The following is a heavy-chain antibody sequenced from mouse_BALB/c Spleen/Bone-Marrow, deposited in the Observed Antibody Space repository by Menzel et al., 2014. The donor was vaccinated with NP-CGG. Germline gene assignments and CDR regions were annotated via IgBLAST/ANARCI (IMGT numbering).Heavy chain of an antibody. J-gene: IGHJ2*01. Sequence: EVQGVESGGGLVQPGGSRNLSCAASGFTFSSFGMHWVRQAPEKGLEWVAYISSVSTTISNADTVKGRFTISRDDPKNTLFLQMTSLRSEDTAMYYCGRCGYDDFDYWGQGTTLTVSS. D-gene: IGHD2-2*01. V-gene: IGHV5-17*02. CDR3: GRCGYDDFDY. CDR1: GFTFSSFG. CDR2: ISSVSTTI.